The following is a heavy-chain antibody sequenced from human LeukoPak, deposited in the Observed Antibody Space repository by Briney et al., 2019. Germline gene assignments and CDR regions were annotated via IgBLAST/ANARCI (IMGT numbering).Heavy chain of an antibody. CDR2: IYYSGST. CDR3: ARGLELDDNAFDI. D-gene: IGHD1-7*01. J-gene: IGHJ3*02. Sequence: SETLSLTCTVSGGSISSYYWSWIRQTPGKGLAWIGYIYYSGSTNYNPSLKSRVTMSVDTSKNQFSLKLSSVTAADTAVYYCARGLELDDNAFDIWGQGTMVTVSS. V-gene: IGHV4-59*01. CDR1: GGSISSYY.